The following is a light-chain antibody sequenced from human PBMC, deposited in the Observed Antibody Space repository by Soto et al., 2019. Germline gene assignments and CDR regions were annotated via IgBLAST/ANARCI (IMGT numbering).Light chain of an antibody. J-gene: IGLJ1*01. CDR3: SSYTSSSTLV. V-gene: IGLV2-14*01. CDR1: SSDVGGYNY. CDR2: EVS. Sequence: SALTQPASVSGSPGRSITISCTGTSSDVGGYNYVSWYQQHPGKAPKLMIYEVSNRPSGVSNRFSGSKSGNSASLTISGLQAEDEADYYCSSYTSSSTLVFGTGTKVTVL.